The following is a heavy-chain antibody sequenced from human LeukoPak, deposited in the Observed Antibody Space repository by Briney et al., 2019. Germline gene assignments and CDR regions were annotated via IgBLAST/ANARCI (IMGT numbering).Heavy chain of an antibody. J-gene: IGHJ4*02. D-gene: IGHD6-13*01. CDR2: INPNSGGT. CDR3: ARGGGIAAAPPSGY. CDR1: GCTFTGYY. V-gene: IGHV1-2*02. Sequence: ASVKVSCKASGCTFTGYYMHWVRQAPGQGLEWMGWINPNSGGTNYAQKFQGRVTMTRDTSISTAYMELSRVRSDDTAVYYCARGGGIAAAPPSGYWGQGTLVTVSS.